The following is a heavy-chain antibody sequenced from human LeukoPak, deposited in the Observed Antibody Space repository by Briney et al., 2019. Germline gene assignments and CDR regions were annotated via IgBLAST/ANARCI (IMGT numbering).Heavy chain of an antibody. Sequence: PGGSLRLSCAASGFTFRSYAMSWVRQAPGKGLEWVSDISGSSPNTYYADSVKGRFTISRDNSKNTLYLQMNSLRAEDTAVYYCASPLYYYDSSVSGNYWGQGTLVTVSS. D-gene: IGHD3-22*01. J-gene: IGHJ4*02. CDR1: GFTFRSYA. CDR3: ASPLYYYDSSVSGNY. V-gene: IGHV3-23*01. CDR2: ISGSSPNT.